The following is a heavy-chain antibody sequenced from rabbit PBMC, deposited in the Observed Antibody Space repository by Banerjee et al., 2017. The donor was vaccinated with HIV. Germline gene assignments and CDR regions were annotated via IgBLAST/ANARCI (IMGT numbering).Heavy chain of an antibody. CDR1: GFSFSSHDY. Sequence: QEQLVESGGDLVKPGASLTLTCTASGFSFSSHDYMCWVRQAPGKGLEWISCIAGLSSAFSYFASWAKGRFTISKTSSTTVTLQMTSLTAADTATYFCARDSGSSFSSYGMDLWGQGTLVTVS. J-gene: IGHJ6*01. D-gene: IGHD8-1*01. V-gene: IGHV1S45*01. CDR3: ARDSGSSFSSYGMDL. CDR2: IAGLSSAFS.